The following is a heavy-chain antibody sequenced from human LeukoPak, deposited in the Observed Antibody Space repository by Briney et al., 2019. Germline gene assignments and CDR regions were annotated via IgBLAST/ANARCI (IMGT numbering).Heavy chain of an antibody. CDR2: ISGSGGST. CDR1: GFTFSSFS. CDR3: AKETLPGIAVAGTVY. Sequence: PGGSLRLSCGASGFTFSSFSMNWVRQAPGKGLEWVSAISGSGGSTYYADSVKGRFTISRDNSKNTLYLQMNSLRAEDTAVYYCAKETLPGIAVAGTVYWGQGTLVTVSS. V-gene: IGHV3-23*01. J-gene: IGHJ4*02. D-gene: IGHD6-19*01.